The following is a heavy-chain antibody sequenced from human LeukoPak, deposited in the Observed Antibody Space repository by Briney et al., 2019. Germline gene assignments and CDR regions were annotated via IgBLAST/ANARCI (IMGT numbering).Heavy chain of an antibody. V-gene: IGHV6-1*01. Sequence: SQTLSLTCAISGDSVSSNSAAWNWIRQSPSRGLEWLGRTYYRSKWYNDYAVSVKSRITINPDTSKNQFSLQLNSVTPEDTAVYYCARDSLYCSSTSCYRVPFDYRGQGTLVTVSS. CDR3: ARDSLYCSSTSCYRVPFDY. J-gene: IGHJ4*02. CDR2: TYYRSKWYN. D-gene: IGHD2-2*02. CDR1: GDSVSSNSAA.